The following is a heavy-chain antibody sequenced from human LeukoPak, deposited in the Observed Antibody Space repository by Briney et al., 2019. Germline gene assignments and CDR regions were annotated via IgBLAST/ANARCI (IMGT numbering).Heavy chain of an antibody. CDR1: GFTFSSYG. CDR3: AKSCGGGSYYTDY. CDR2: IWYDGSNK. D-gene: IGHD2-15*01. J-gene: IGHJ4*02. Sequence: GGSLRLSCAPPGFTFSSYGIHCVPQAPGKGLEWVAFIWYDGSNKNYADSVRGRFTITRDNYKNTLYLQMNRMRAEDTAVYYCAKSCGGGSYYTDYWGQGILVTVSS. V-gene: IGHV3-30*02.